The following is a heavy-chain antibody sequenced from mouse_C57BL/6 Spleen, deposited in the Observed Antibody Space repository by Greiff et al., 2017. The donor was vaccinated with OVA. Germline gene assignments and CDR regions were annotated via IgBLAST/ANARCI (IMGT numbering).Heavy chain of an antibody. CDR3: ARLLITTVVAGDY. J-gene: IGHJ2*01. Sequence: VQLQQSGPELVKPGASVKISCKASGYTFTDYYMNWVKQSHGKSLEWIGDINPNNGGTSYNQKFKGKATLTVDKYSSTAYMELRSLTSEDSAVYYCARLLITTVVAGDYWGQGTTLTVSS. D-gene: IGHD1-1*01. CDR2: INPNNGGT. CDR1: GYTFTDYY. V-gene: IGHV1-26*01.